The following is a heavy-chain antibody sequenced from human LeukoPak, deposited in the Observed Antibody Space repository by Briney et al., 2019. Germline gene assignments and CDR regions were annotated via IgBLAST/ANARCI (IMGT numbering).Heavy chain of an antibody. CDR3: ARGGPRVYYYYYYMDV. CDR1: GGSLSGYY. V-gene: IGHV4-34*01. J-gene: IGHJ6*03. CDR2: VNHSGST. Sequence: PSETLSLTCGVYGGSLSGYYWNWIRQSPGKGLEWIGEVNHSGSTNYNPSLKSRVPISLNTSTNQFSLSLTSVTAADTAVYYCARGGPRVYYYYYYMDVWGKGTSVTVSS.